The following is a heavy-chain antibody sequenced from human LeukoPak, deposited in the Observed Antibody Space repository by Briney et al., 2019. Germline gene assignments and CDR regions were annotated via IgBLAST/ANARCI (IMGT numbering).Heavy chain of an antibody. CDR2: ISWNSGTK. D-gene: IGHD2-8*01. J-gene: IGHJ6*02. Sequence: PGRSLRLSCAASGFTFDDYAMHWVRPAPGKGLEWVSGISWNSGTKGYADSVKGRFTISRDNAKNSLYLQMNSLRGEDAALYYCAVLHYYAMDVWGQGTTVTVSS. CDR3: AVLHYYAMDV. CDR1: GFTFDDYA. V-gene: IGHV3-9*01.